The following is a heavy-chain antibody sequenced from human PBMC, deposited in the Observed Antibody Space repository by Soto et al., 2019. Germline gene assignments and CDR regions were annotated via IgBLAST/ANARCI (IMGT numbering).Heavy chain of an antibody. CDR3: VRDGTKTLRDWFDP. CDR1: GASISGFY. J-gene: IGHJ5*02. D-gene: IGHD1-1*01. V-gene: IGHV4-4*07. CDR2: IYATGTT. Sequence: SETLSLTCTVSGASISGFYWSWIRKSAGKGLEWIRRIYATGTTDYNPSLKSRVMMSVDTSKKQFSLKLRSVTAADTAVYYCVRDGTKTLRDWFDPWGQGISVTVSS.